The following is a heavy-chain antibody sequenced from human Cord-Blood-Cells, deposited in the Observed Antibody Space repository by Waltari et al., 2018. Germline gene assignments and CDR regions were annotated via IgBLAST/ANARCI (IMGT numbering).Heavy chain of an antibody. D-gene: IGHD2-21*02. V-gene: IGHV4-39*01. CDR2: IYYSGST. CDR3: ARRGRGDYAFDI. J-gene: IGHJ3*02. CDR1: GASISSSSYY. Sequence: QLQLQESGPGLVKPSETLSLTCTVSGASISSSSYYWGWIRQPPGKGLEWIGSIYYSGSTYYNPSLKSRFTISVDTSKNQFSLKLSSGTAADTAVYYCARRGRGDYAFDIWGQGTMVTVSS.